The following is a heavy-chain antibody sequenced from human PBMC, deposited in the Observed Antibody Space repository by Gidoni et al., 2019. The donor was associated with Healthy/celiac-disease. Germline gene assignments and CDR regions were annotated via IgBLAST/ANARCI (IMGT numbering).Heavy chain of an antibody. CDR2: SSWNSGSI. V-gene: IGHV3-9*01. J-gene: IGHJ5*02. CDR1: GFPFHDYA. CDR3: AKDASGTTFVGWFDP. Sequence: EVQLVESGGGLVQPGRSLSLPCAASGFPFHDYAMHWVRQAPGKGLEWVSGSSWNSGSIGYADSVKGRFTISRDNAKNSLYLQMNSLRAEDTALYYCAKDASGTTFVGWFDPWGQGTLVTVSS. D-gene: IGHD1-7*01.